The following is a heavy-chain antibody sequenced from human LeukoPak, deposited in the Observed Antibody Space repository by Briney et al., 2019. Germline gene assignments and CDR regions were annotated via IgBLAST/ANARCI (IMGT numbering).Heavy chain of an antibody. Sequence: SETLSLTCAAYGGSFSGYYWSWIRQPPGKGLEWIGEINHSGSTNYNPSLKSRVTISVDTSKNQFSLKLSSVTAADTAVYYCARRLRFGELYWGQGTLVTVSS. J-gene: IGHJ4*02. CDR2: INHSGST. D-gene: IGHD3-10*01. CDR1: GGSFSGYY. V-gene: IGHV4-34*01. CDR3: ARRLRFGELY.